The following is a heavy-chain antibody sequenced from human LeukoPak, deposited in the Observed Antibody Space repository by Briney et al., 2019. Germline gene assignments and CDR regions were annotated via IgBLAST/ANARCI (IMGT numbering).Heavy chain of an antibody. CDR2: ISPNGDFR. D-gene: IGHD2-15*01. CDR1: GLSLINYP. CDR3: ARGVGYCGDGVCHRYYDR. J-gene: IGHJ4*02. V-gene: IGHV3-64*01. Sequence: PGGSLRLSCAGSGLSLINYPVFWVRQAPGKGLEYVSAISPNGDFREYANSVEGRFAISRDNSKNTVFLQMGGLRAEGTAVYFCARGVGYCGDGVCHRYYDRWGQGAPVTVSS.